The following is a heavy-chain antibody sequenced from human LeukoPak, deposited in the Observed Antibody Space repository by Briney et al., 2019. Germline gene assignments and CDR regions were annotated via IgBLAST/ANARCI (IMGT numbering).Heavy chain of an antibody. CDR2: ISPTGSTT. J-gene: IGHJ4*02. CDR1: EFSFSGHW. CDR3: ARGPNSNWSGLDF. Sequence: GGSLRLSCTASEFSFSGHWMHWDRQLPGKGLVWVSRISPTGSTTSYADSVKGRFTVSRDNAKNTLYLQVNNLRAEDTAVYYCARGPNSNWSGLDFWGQGTLLTVSS. D-gene: IGHD6-6*01. V-gene: IGHV3-74*01.